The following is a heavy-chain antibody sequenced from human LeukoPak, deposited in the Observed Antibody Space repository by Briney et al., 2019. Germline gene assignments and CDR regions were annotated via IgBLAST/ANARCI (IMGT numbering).Heavy chain of an antibody. V-gene: IGHV3-48*03. Sequence: PGGSLRLSCAASGFTFSSYEMNWVRQAPGKGREWVSYISSSGSTIYYVDSVKGRFTISRDNAKNPLYLQMNSLRAEDTAVYYCARGSTPDTIVGYDYWGQGTLVTVSS. CDR3: ARGSTPDTIVGYDY. D-gene: IGHD1-26*01. CDR1: GFTFSSYE. J-gene: IGHJ4*02. CDR2: ISSSGSTI.